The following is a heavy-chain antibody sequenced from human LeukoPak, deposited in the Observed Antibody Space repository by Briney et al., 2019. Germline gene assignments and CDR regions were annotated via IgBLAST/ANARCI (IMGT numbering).Heavy chain of an antibody. V-gene: IGHV1-2*02. CDR3: ARDLATIDGIAWYYFEN. CDR1: GYTFTDHY. D-gene: IGHD5-12*01. CDR2: INPNTGGT. Sequence: ASVKVSCKASGYTFTDHYIHWVRQAPGQGFEWMGWINPNTGGTDYAQRFQDRIAISTYTSITTVYMELSSLESDDTALYYCARDLATIDGIAWYYFENWGQGTLVTVSS. J-gene: IGHJ4*02.